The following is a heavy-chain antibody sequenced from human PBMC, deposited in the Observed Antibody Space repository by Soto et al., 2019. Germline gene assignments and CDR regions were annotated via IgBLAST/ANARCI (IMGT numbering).Heavy chain of an antibody. V-gene: IGHV4-61*01. CDR1: GGSVSSGSYY. Sequence: SETLSLTCTVSGGSVSSGSYYWSWIRQPPGKGLEWIGYIYSSGSTSYNPSLKSRVTISVDTSKNQFSLKLSSVTAADTAVYYRARDGDGYNYWGQGTLVTVSS. D-gene: IGHD5-12*01. J-gene: IGHJ4*02. CDR2: IYSSGST. CDR3: ARDGDGYNY.